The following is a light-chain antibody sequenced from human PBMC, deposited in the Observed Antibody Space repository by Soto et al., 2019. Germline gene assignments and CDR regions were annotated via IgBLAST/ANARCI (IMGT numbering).Light chain of an antibody. Sequence: QSALTQPASVSGSPGQSITISCTGTSSDVGGYDYVSWYQQHPGKAPKLMIFEVSNRPSEISNRFSGSKSGNTASLIISGLQAEDEADYFCSSYTTSGSLRVFGGGTKLTVL. CDR1: SSDVGGYDY. CDR3: SSYTTSGSLRV. V-gene: IGLV2-14*01. J-gene: IGLJ2*01. CDR2: EVS.